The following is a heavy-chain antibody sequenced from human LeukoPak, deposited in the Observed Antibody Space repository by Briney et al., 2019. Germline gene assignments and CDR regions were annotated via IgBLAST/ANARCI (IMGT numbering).Heavy chain of an antibody. V-gene: IGHV5-51*01. CDR2: IYPGDSDT. CDR3: GRIRDGYYCLDY. CDR1: AYSFISYW. Sequence: AESPLISCYASAYSFISYWIGCWRRLPANGLQWLVFIYPGDSDTRYSPSSPRQVPISADKYFTTAYLQRSSLTVSATATYNYGRIRDGYYCLDYWGQGTLVTVSS. D-gene: IGHD5-24*01. J-gene: IGHJ4*02.